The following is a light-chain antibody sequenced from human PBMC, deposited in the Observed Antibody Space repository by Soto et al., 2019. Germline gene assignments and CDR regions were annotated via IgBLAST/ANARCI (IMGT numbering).Light chain of an antibody. Sequence: EIMLTQSPGTLSLSPGERATLSCRASQSVSSSYLAWYQQKPGQAPRLLIYGASSRATGIPDRFSGSGSGTDFTLTISRLEPEDFAVYYCQQYGSSPEFSQGTKVEIK. J-gene: IGKJ1*01. CDR1: QSVSSSY. CDR3: QQYGSSPE. V-gene: IGKV3-20*01. CDR2: GAS.